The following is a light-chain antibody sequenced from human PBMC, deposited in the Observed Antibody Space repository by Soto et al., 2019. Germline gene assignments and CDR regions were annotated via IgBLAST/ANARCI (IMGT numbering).Light chain of an antibody. CDR1: QSVSNN. CDR3: QQYNNWPPWT. V-gene: IGKV3-15*01. CDR2: GAS. J-gene: IGKJ1*01. Sequence: EIVMTQSPATLSVSPGERATLSCRASQSVSNNLAWYQQKAGQAPRLLIYGASTRATGIPARFSGSGSGTEVTLTFSSLQSEDFAVYYCQQYNNWPPWTFGQGTKVEIK.